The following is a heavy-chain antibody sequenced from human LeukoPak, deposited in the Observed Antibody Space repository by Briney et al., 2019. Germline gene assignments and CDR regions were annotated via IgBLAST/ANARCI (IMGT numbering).Heavy chain of an antibody. V-gene: IGHV3-23*01. Sequence: GGSLRLSCAAPGFTLRQYAMSWSRQAQGKGLEWFPGFSGSGDDTYYTDSVKGRFTICRDNSNSTMYLQMNNLRSEDTAVYFCVRYYYGSGTYQGNYYYGMDVWGHGTTVTVSS. CDR2: FSGSGDDT. CDR3: VRYYYGSGTYQGNYYYGMDV. CDR1: GFTLRQYA. J-gene: IGHJ6*02. D-gene: IGHD3-10*01.